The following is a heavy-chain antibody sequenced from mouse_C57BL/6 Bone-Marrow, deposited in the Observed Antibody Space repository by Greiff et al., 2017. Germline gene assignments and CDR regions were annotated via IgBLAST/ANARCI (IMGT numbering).Heavy chain of an antibody. V-gene: IGHV1-81*01. J-gene: IGHJ2*01. CDR2: IYPRSGNT. Sequence: QVQLQQSGAELARPGASVKLSCKASGYTFTSYGISWVKQRTGQGLEWIGEIYPRSGNTYYNEKFKGKATLTADKSSSTAYMELRRLTSEDSAVYFCARYLPYYGSSYCDYWGQGTTLAVSS. CDR3: ARYLPYYGSSYCDY. CDR1: GYTFTSYG. D-gene: IGHD1-1*01.